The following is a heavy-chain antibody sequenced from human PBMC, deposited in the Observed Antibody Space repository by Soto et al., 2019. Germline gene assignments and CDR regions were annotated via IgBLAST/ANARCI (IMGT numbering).Heavy chain of an antibody. J-gene: IGHJ4*02. CDR2: IFHSGST. CDR3: AGWGNRYSSTSSGVGGYDY. Sequence: SETLSLTCSVSGGSISSYYWSWIRQPPGKGLGWIGYIFHSGSTNYNPALKSRVTMSVDTSKNEFSLNLSSLTTADTAVYFCAGWGNRYSSTSSGVGGYDYGGQGTLVTVSS. V-gene: IGHV4-59*12. CDR1: GGSISSYY. D-gene: IGHD6-6*01.